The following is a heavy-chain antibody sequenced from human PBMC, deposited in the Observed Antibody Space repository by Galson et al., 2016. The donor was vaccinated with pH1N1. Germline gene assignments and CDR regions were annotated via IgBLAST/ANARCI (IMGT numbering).Heavy chain of an antibody. J-gene: IGHJ2*01. CDR3: AREDYYDTDLSDWYFDL. CDR1: GGTFGSYG. D-gene: IGHD3-22*01. Sequence: SVKVSCKASGGTFGSYGINWVRQAPGQGLEWMGGIIPIFNTTKYAQNFQGRVTITADESTTTAYMEMSSLRSEDTAVYYCAREDYYDTDLSDWYFDLWGRGTLLTVSS. V-gene: IGHV1-69*13. CDR2: IIPIFNTT.